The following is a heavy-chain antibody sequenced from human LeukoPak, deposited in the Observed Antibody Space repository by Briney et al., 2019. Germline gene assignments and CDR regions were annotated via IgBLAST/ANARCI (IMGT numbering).Heavy chain of an antibody. CDR1: GYTFTSYG. D-gene: IGHD2-21*02. V-gene: IGHV1-18*01. J-gene: IGHJ4*02. CDR3: ARVVTTTPHFDY. CDR2: ISAYNGNT. Sequence: ASVKVSCKASGYTFTSYGISWVRQAPGQGLEWMGWISAYNGNTNYAQKLQGRVTMTTDTSTSTAYMELRSLISDDTAVYYCARVVTTTPHFDYWGQGTLVTVSS.